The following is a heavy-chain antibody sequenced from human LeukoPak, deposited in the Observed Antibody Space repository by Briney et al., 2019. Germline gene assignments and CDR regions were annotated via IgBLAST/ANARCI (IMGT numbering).Heavy chain of an antibody. CDR1: GGSITSSSSY. D-gene: IGHD1-26*01. J-gene: IGHJ4*02. CDR2: IYYSGTT. CDR3: ARNAAYCLDY. V-gene: IGHV4-39*07. Sequence: SETLSLTCPVSGGSITSSSSYWGWIRQPPGKGLEWIGTIYYSGTTYYNPSLKSRVTISVDKSKNQFSLDLNSVTAADTAIYYCARNAAYCLDYWGQGTLVTVSS.